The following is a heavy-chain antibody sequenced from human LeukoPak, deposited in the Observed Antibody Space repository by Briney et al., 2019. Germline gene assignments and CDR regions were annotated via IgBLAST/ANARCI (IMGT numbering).Heavy chain of an antibody. D-gene: IGHD1-26*01. V-gene: IGHV1-69*13. CDR2: IIPIFGTA. J-gene: IGHJ4*02. Sequence: ASVKVSCKASGGTFSSYAISWVRQAPGQGLEWMGGIIPIFGTANYAQKFQGRVTITADESTSTAYMELSSLRSEDTAVYYCARDRLSAAGGWDLVFDYWGQGTLVTVSS. CDR1: GGTFSSYA. CDR3: ARDRLSAAGGWDLVFDY.